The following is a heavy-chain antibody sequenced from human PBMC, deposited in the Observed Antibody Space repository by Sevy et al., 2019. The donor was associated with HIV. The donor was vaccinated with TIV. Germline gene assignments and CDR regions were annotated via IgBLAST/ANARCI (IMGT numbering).Heavy chain of an antibody. CDR2: IIGSGGRT. J-gene: IGHJ4*02. D-gene: IGHD4-17*01. CDR3: AKDGHDYGDFYFNY. CDR1: GFSFVTYA. Sequence: GGSLRLSCAASGFSFVTYAMSWVRQPPGKGLEWVSCIIGSGGRTYYAESVKGRFTISRDNAKNTLYLQMNNLRAEDTAVYYCAKDGHDYGDFYFNYWGQGTLVTVSS. V-gene: IGHV3-23*01.